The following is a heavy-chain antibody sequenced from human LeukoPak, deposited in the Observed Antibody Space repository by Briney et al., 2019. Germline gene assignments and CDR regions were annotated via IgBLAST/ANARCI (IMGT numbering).Heavy chain of an antibody. CDR1: GFTFSSYW. CDR2: ISTDGSST. V-gene: IGHV3-74*01. J-gene: IGHJ5*02. Sequence: GGSLRLSCAASGFTFSSYWMHWVRQAPGKGLVWVSRISTDGSSTSYADSVKGRFTISRDNAKNTLYLQMNSLRAEDTAVYYCARDGGYCSSTSCYSGNWFDPWGQGTLVTVSS. CDR3: ARDGGYCSSTSCYSGNWFDP. D-gene: IGHD2-2*01.